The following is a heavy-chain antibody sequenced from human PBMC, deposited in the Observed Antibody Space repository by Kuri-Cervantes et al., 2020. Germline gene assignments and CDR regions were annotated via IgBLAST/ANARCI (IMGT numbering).Heavy chain of an antibody. D-gene: IGHD3-22*01. V-gene: IGHV3-53*05. J-gene: IGHJ4*02. CDR2: IYSGGST. Sequence: GESLKISCAASGFTVSSNYMSWVRQAPGKGLDWVSVIYSGGSTYYADSVKGRFTISRDNSKNTLYLQMNSLRAEDTAVYYCAKSLAYYYDSSGPGATRADYWGQGTLVTVSS. CDR1: GFTVSSNY. CDR3: AKSLAYYYDSSGPGATRADY.